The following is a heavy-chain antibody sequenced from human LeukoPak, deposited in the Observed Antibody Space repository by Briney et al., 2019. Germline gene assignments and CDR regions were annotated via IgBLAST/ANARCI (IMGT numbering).Heavy chain of an antibody. CDR1: GFTVSSDY. CDR3: VKSAGKDGYRDVFDI. CDR2: TKSGDQT. Sequence: GGSLRLSCTASGFTVSSDYMSWVRQAPGKGLEWVATITKSGDQTYYADSVRGLFTISRDISKSTLYLQMNSLRAEDTAVYHCVKSAGKDGYRDVFDIWGQGTVVSVSS. D-gene: IGHD5-24*01. V-gene: IGHV3-53*01. J-gene: IGHJ3*02.